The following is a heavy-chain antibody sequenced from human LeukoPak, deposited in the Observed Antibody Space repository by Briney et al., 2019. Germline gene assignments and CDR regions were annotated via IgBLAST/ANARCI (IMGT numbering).Heavy chain of an antibody. CDR3: ARGGSPYYYDSSGYYRGPFDI. Sequence: SETLSLTCAVYGGSFSGYYWSWIRQPPGKGLEWIGEINHSGSTNYNPSLKSRVTISVDTSKNQFSLKLSSVTAADTAVYYCARGGSPYYYDSSGYYRGPFDIWGQGTMVTVSS. V-gene: IGHV4-34*01. D-gene: IGHD3-22*01. CDR2: INHSGST. CDR1: GGSFSGYY. J-gene: IGHJ3*02.